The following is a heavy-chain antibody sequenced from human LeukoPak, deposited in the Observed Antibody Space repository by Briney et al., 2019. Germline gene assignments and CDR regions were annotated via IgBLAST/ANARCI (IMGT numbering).Heavy chain of an antibody. CDR1: GFTFSSYW. J-gene: IGHJ4*02. Sequence: GGSLRLSCEASGFTFSSYWMHWVRQAPGKGLEWVSYISSSDDTIYYADSVKGRFTISRDNAKNSLYLQMNSLRAEDTAVYYCARDYGGSSPFDYWGQGTLVTVSS. D-gene: IGHD4-23*01. CDR3: ARDYGGSSPFDY. CDR2: ISSSDDTI. V-gene: IGHV3-48*03.